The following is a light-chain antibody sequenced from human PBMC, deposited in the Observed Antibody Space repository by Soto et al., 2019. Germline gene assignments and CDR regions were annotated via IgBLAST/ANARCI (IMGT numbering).Light chain of an antibody. J-gene: IGKJ4*01. CDR3: PWRSACLPRLT. V-gene: IGKV3-11*01. CDR1: ESIGNY. CDR2: DAY. Sequence: EVVLTQSPATLSLSPGERATLSCRASESIGNYLAWYQQKLGQAPKLLIYDAYHRAIGIPGWFSGDGSGTDHTLTTNSFEREDFAVNYCPWRSACLPRLTFGGGTKVEIK.